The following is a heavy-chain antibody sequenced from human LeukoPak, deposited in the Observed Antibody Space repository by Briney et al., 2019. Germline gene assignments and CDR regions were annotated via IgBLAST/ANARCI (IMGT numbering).Heavy chain of an antibody. J-gene: IGHJ4*02. CDR2: IYNSGST. D-gene: IGHD3-10*01. V-gene: IGHV4-39*01. CDR1: GGSISSSSYY. Sequence: SETLSLTCTVSGGSISSSSYYWGWIRQPPGKGMEWIGNIYNSGSTYYNPSLKSRGTISADRSKNQFSLKLSSVAAADTAVYYCARIAVRGVTVDYWGQGTLVTVSS. CDR3: ARIAVRGVTVDY.